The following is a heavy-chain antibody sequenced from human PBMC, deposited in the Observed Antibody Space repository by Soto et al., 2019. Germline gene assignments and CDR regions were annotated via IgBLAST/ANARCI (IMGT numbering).Heavy chain of an antibody. D-gene: IGHD6-6*01. CDR2: IIPTFGTA. CDR3: AIPEYSSSLHYYYYGMDV. Sequence: SVKVSCKASGGTFSSYAISWVRQAPGQGLEWMGGIIPTFGTANYAQKFQGRVTITADKSTSTAYMELGSLRSEDTAVYYCAIPEYSSSLHYYYYGMDVWGQGTTVTVSS. V-gene: IGHV1-69*06. CDR1: GGTFSSYA. J-gene: IGHJ6*02.